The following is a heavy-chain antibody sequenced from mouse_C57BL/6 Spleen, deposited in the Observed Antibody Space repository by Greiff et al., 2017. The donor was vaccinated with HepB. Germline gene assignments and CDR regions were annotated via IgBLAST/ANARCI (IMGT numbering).Heavy chain of an antibody. D-gene: IGHD2-2*01. Sequence: VKVVESGAELVRPGASVTLSCKASGYTFTDYEMHWVKQTPVHGLEWIGAIDPETGGTAYNQKFKGKAILTADKSSSTAYMELRSLTSEDSAVYYCTRFYGYDEAYWGQGTLVTVSA. V-gene: IGHV1-15*01. CDR2: IDPETGGT. CDR1: GYTFTDYE. J-gene: IGHJ3*01. CDR3: TRFYGYDEAY.